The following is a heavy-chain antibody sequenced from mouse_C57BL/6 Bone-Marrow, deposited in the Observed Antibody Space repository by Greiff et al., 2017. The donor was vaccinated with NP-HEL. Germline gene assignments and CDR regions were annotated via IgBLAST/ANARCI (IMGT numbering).Heavy chain of an antibody. V-gene: IGHV5-4*01. D-gene: IGHD2-10*02. J-gene: IGHJ3*01. CDR1: GFTFSSYA. Sequence: EVKLMESGGGLVKPGGSLKLSCAASGFTFSSYAMSWVRQTPEKRLEWVATISDGGSYTYYPDNVKGRFTISRDNAKNNLYLQMSHLKSEDTAMYYCARDGGYDSWFAYWGQGTLVTVSA. CDR2: ISDGGSYT. CDR3: ARDGGYDSWFAY.